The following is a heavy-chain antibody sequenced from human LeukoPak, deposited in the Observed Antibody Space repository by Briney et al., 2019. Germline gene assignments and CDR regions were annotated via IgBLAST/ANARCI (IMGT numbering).Heavy chain of an antibody. V-gene: IGHV3-23*01. J-gene: IGHJ4*02. D-gene: IGHD5-18*01. CDR3: AKDIQGAN. CDR1: RFTFSSHA. CDR2: ISASGANT. Sequence: QPGGSLRLSCAASRFTFSSHAMTWVRQGPGKGLEWVSLISASGANTYYAGSVRGRFTISRDNSKNTVYLQMNSLRAEDTALYYCAKDIQGANWGQGTLVTVSS.